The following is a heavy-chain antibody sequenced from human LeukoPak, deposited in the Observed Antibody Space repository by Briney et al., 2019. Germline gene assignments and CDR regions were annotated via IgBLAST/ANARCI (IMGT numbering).Heavy chain of an antibody. CDR1: GYSISSGYY. CDR2: IYHSGST. V-gene: IGHV4-38-2*02. Sequence: SETLSLTCTVSGYSISSGYYWGWIRQPPGKGLEWIGSIYHSGSTYYNPSLKSRVTISVDTSKNQFSLKLSSVTAADTAVYYCAREWGRYSSSWYPAGYYFDYWGQGTLVTVSS. J-gene: IGHJ4*02. D-gene: IGHD6-13*01. CDR3: AREWGRYSSSWYPAGYYFDY.